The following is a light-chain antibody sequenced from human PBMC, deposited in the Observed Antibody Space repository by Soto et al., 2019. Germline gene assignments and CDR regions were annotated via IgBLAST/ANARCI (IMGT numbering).Light chain of an antibody. J-gene: IGKJ1*01. CDR3: QHYGHPQWT. Sequence: EIVLTQSPDTLSLTPGERATLSCRASRDAYNAYLAWYQQRPGQARRLLIYGVFRRANGIPDRFSGSGFGTDFTLTITRLEPEDFAVYYCQHYGHPQWTFGQGTKVEIK. CDR1: RDAYNAY. CDR2: GVF. V-gene: IGKV3-20*01.